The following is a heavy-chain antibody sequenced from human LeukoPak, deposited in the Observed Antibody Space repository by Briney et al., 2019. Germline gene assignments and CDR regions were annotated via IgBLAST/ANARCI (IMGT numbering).Heavy chain of an antibody. Sequence: PGGSLRLSCAASGFTFSSYAMSWVRQAPGKGLEWVSAISGSGGSTYHADSVKGRFTISRDNSKNTLYLQMNSLRAEDTAVYYCAKGRRCSSTSCSIDYWGQGTLVTVSS. CDR2: ISGSGGST. CDR3: AKGRRCSSTSCSIDY. D-gene: IGHD2-2*01. V-gene: IGHV3-23*01. CDR1: GFTFSSYA. J-gene: IGHJ4*02.